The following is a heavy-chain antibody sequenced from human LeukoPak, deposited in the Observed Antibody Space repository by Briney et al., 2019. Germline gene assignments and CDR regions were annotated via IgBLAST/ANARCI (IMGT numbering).Heavy chain of an antibody. CDR1: GFTFSSYS. CDR2: ISSIGDYI. CDR3: ARGRYSSSWYLAY. V-gene: IGHV3-21*01. D-gene: IGHD6-13*01. Sequence: AGSLTLSCAASGFTFSSYSMNWVRQPPGKGLEWVSSISSIGDYIYYADSVKGRFTISRDNAKTSLYLQMSSLRGEDTAVYFCARGRYSSSWYLAYWGEGTLVTVSS. J-gene: IGHJ4*02.